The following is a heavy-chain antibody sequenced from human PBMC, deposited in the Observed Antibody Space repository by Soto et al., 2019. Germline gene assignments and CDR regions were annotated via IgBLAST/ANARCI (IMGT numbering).Heavy chain of an antibody. CDR2: ISSSGSTI. J-gene: IGHJ6*02. CDR3: XXXXXXXXAYYYYYGMXV. CDR1: GFTFSSYE. V-gene: IGHV3-48*03. Sequence: EVQLVESGGGLVQPGGSLRLSCAASGFTFSSYEMNWVRQAPGKGLEWVSYISSSGSTIYYADSVKGRFTISRDNAKNSLYLHRNSMRAEDTAVYYXXXXXXXXXAYYYYYGMXVWGQGX.